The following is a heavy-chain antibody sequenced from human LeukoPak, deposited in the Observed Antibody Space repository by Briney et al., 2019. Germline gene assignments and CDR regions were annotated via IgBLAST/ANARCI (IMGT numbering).Heavy chain of an antibody. CDR3: ANLYYYDSSGPGEYFDY. J-gene: IGHJ4*02. V-gene: IGHV3-23*01. D-gene: IGHD3-22*01. Sequence: GGSLRLSCAASGFTFSSYAMSWVRQAPGKGLEWVSAISGSGGSTYYADSVKGRFTISRDNSKNTLYLQMNSLRVEDTAVYYCANLYYYDSSGPGEYFDYRGQGTLVTVSS. CDR2: ISGSGGST. CDR1: GFTFSSYA.